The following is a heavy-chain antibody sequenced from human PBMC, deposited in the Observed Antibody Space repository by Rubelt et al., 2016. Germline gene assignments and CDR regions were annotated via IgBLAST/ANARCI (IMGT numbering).Heavy chain of an antibody. CDR1: SFS. V-gene: IGHV3-48*01. Sequence: SFSMSWVRQVPGKGLEWVSWISTSGSTIFYADSVKGRFTISRDNARDNAKSSLYLQMDSLRADDTAVYYCAKDRAYKQNWYFDLWGRGTLVTVSS. CDR2: ISTSGSTI. J-gene: IGHJ2*01. CDR3: AKDRAYKQNWYFDL. D-gene: IGHD5-24*01.